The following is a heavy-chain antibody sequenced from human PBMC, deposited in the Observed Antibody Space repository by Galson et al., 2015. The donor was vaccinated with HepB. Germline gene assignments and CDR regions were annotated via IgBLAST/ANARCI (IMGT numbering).Heavy chain of an antibody. CDR1: GFTFSSYA. V-gene: IGHV3-23*01. CDR2: ISGSGGST. D-gene: IGHD1-26*01. CDR3: AKGGGIVGTAAFDY. J-gene: IGHJ4*02. Sequence: SLRLSCAASGFTFSSYAMSWVRQAPGKGLEWVSGISGSGGSTYYADPVKGRFTISRDNSKNTLYLQMNSLRAEDTAVYYCAKGGGIVGTAAFDYWGQGTLVTVSS.